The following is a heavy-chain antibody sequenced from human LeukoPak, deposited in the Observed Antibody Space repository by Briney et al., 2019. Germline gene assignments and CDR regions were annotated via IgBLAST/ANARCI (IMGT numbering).Heavy chain of an antibody. CDR1: GFTFSSYA. CDR2: ISGSGGNT. V-gene: IGHV3-23*01. CDR3: ARASYYYSMDV. Sequence: PGASLRLSCAASGFTFSSYAMSWVRQAPGKGLEWVSVISGSGGNTYYADSVKGRFTISRDNSKNTLYLQMNSLRAEDTAVYYCARASYYYSMDVWGQGTTVTVSS. J-gene: IGHJ6*02.